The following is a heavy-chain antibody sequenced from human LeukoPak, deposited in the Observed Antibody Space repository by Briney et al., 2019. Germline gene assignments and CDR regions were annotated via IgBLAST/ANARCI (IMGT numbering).Heavy chain of an antibody. D-gene: IGHD3-3*01. J-gene: IGHJ6*03. CDR2: IIPIFGTA. CDR1: GGTFSSYA. Sequence: EASVKVSCKASGGTFSSYAISWVRQAPGQGLEWMGGIIPIFGTANYAQKFQGRVTITADESTSTAYMELSSLRSEDTAVYYCASSYDFWSGYLSYIPQRYYYYMDVWGKGTTVTVSS. CDR3: ASSYDFWSGYLSYIPQRYYYYMDV. V-gene: IGHV1-69*13.